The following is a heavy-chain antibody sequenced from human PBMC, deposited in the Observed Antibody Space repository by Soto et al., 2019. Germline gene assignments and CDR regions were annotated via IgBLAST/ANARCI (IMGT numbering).Heavy chain of an antibody. CDR3: ARDSAPVWDILTGSPLDY. D-gene: IGHD3-9*01. CDR1: GFTFSSYG. CDR2: IWYDGSNK. J-gene: IGHJ4*02. Sequence: GGSLRLSCAASGFTFSSYGMHWVRQAPGKGLEWVAVIWYDGSNKYYADSVKGRFTISRDNSKNTLYLQMNSLRAEDTAVYYCARDSAPVWDILTGSPLDYWGQGTLVTVSS. V-gene: IGHV3-33*01.